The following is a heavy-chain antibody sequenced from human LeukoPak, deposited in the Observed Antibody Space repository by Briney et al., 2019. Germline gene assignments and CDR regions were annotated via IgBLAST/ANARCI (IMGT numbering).Heavy chain of an antibody. CDR1: GGSISSGDYY. J-gene: IGHJ5*01. Sequence: PSQTLSLTCTVSGGSISSGDYYWSWIRQPPGKGLEWIGYIYYSGSTYYNPSLKSRVTISVDTSKNQFSLKLSSVTAADTAVYYCARLIRDTNWFDSWGQGTLVTVSS. CDR3: ARLIRDTNWFDS. V-gene: IGHV4-30-4*01. CDR2: IYYSGST. D-gene: IGHD2-21*01.